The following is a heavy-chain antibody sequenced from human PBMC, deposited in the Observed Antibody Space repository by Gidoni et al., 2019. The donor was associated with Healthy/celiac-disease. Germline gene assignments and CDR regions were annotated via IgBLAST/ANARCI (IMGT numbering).Heavy chain of an antibody. D-gene: IGHD6-6*01. V-gene: IGHV3-30-3*01. CDR3: ARDKGAEYSSSSGAFDY. CDR1: GFTFSSYG. Sequence: QVQLVESGGGGVQPGRSRRLSCAASGFTFSSYGLHWVRQAPGKGLEWVAFISYYGSNKYYASSVKGRFTISRDNSKNTLYLQMNSLRAEDTAVYYCARDKGAEYSSSSGAFDYWGQGTLVTVSS. CDR2: ISYYGSNK. J-gene: IGHJ4*02.